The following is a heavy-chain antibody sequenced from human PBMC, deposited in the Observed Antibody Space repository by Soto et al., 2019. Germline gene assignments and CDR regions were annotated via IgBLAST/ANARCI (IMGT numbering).Heavy chain of an antibody. Sequence: SHTCSFADGSSSGRGGYRSWNNQHPGKGLEWIGYIYYSGSTYYNPSLKSRVTISVDTSKNQFSLKLSSVTAADTAVYYCARSFWVPAGGRWSAPRGHGTLVTVSP. CDR1: DGSSSGRGGY. CDR2: IYYSGST. J-gene: IGHJ5*02. V-gene: IGHV4-31*03. CDR3: ARSFWVPAGGRWSAP. D-gene: IGHD3-16*01.